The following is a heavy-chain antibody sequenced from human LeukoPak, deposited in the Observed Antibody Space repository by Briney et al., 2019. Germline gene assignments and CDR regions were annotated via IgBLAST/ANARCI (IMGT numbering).Heavy chain of an antibody. CDR2: ISSSSSYI. CDR3: AKDLYDILTGPPGD. V-gene: IGHV3-21*04. Sequence: PGGSLRLSCAASGFTFSSYSMNWVRQAPGKGLEWVSSISSSSSYIYYADSVKGRFTISRDNAKNSLYLQMNSLRAEDTALYYCAKDLYDILTGPPGDWGQGTLVTVSS. D-gene: IGHD3-9*01. J-gene: IGHJ4*02. CDR1: GFTFSSYS.